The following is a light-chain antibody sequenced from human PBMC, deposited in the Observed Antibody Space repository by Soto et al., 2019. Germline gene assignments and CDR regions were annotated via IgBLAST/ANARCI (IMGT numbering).Light chain of an antibody. V-gene: IGKV3-15*01. CDR3: QQYNNWPSMYT. CDR1: QSVSSN. Sequence: EIVMTQSQATLSVSPGERATLSCGASQSVSSNLAWYQQKPGQAPRLLIYGASTRAAVIPARFSGSGSGTEFTLTISSLQSEDFAVYYCQQYNNWPSMYTFGQGTKLEIK. J-gene: IGKJ2*01. CDR2: GAS.